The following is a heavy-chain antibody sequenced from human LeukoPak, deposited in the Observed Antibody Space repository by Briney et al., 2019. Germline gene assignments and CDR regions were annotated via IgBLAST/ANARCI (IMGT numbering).Heavy chain of an antibody. D-gene: IGHD1-14*01. CDR2: AISKSSGGTS. CDR3: AASMVSGGFDI. Sequence: PGGSLRLSCAASGFTVGNVYMTWVRQAPGKGLEWVGRAISKSSGGTSDYAAVVKGRSTISRDDSENKLYLQMNNLKSEDTAVYYCAASMVSGGFDIWGQGTMVTVSS. CDR1: GFTVGNVY. V-gene: IGHV3-15*05. J-gene: IGHJ3*02.